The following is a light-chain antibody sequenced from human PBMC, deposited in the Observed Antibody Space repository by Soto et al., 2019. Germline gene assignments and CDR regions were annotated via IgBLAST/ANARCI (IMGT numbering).Light chain of an antibody. J-gene: IGLJ1*01. Sequence: QSVLTQPPSASGAPGQTVTVSCSGSTSNVGGNTVHWYQHVPGAAPKLLIYANNQRPSGVPDRFSGSKSGNTASLTVSGLQAEDEADYYCSSYAGSSNVFGTGTKVTVL. CDR1: TSNVGGNT. CDR3: SSYAGSSNV. CDR2: ANN. V-gene: IGLV1-44*01.